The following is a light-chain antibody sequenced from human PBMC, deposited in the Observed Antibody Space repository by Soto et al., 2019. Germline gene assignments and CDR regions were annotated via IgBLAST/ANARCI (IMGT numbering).Light chain of an antibody. CDR3: SSYAGSTLYV. J-gene: IGLJ1*01. CDR1: SSDIGAYNY. Sequence: QPVLTQPPSASGSPGQSVTISCTGASSDIGAYNYVSWYQQHPGQAPKLLIYEVSKRPSGVPYRFSGSKSGNTASLTVSGLQAEDEADYYCSSYAGSTLYVFGTGTKLTVL. V-gene: IGLV2-8*01. CDR2: EVS.